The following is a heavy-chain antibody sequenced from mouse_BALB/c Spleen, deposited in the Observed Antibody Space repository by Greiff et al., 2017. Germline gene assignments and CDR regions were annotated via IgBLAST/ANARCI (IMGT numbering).Heavy chain of an antibody. CDR2: ISSGGSYT. V-gene: IGHV5-6*01. CDR3: ARHDYYGSSDYFDY. Sequence: EVQLQESGGDLVKPGGSLKLSCAASGFTFSSYGMSWVRQTPDKRLEWVATISSGGSYTYYPDSVKGRFTISRDNAKNTLYLQMSSLKSEDTAMYYCARHDYYGSSDYFDYWGQGTTLTVSS. CDR1: GFTFSSYG. J-gene: IGHJ2*01. D-gene: IGHD1-1*01.